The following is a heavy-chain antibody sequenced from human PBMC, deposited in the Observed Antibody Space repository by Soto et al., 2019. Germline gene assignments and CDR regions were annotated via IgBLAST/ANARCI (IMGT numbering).Heavy chain of an antibody. CDR2: IYYSGST. CDR3: ARVADYYDSSGYFDY. J-gene: IGHJ4*02. V-gene: IGHV4-31*03. Sequence: SETLSLTGTVSGGSIGSGGYYWNRIRQHPGKGLEWIGYIYYSGSTYYNPSLKSRVTISVDTSKNQFSLKLSSVTAADTAMYYCARVADYYDSSGYFDYWGQGTLVTVSS. CDR1: GGSIGSGGYY. D-gene: IGHD3-22*01.